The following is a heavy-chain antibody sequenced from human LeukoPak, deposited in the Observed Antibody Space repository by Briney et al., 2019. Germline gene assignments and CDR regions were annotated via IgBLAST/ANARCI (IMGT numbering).Heavy chain of an antibody. CDR2: ISAYNGNA. D-gene: IGHD2-2*01. Sequence: GASVKVSCKASGYTFTSYGISWVRQAPGQGLEWMGWISAYNGNANYAQKLQGRVTMTTDTSTSTAYMELRSLRSDDTAVYYCASSSIGLGRDDAFDIWGQGTMLTVSS. J-gene: IGHJ3*02. CDR1: GYTFTSYG. CDR3: ASSSIGLGRDDAFDI. V-gene: IGHV1-18*01.